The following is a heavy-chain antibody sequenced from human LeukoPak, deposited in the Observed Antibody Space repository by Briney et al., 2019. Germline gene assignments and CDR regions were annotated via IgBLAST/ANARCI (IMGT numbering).Heavy chain of an antibody. D-gene: IGHD4-11*01. CDR3: TTDPTVKEEVYYYYYYMDV. CDR1: GFTFSNAW. V-gene: IGHV3-15*01. Sequence: GGSLRLSCAASGFTFSNAWMSWVRQAPGKGLEWVGRIKSKTDGGTTDYAAPVKGRFTISRDDSKNTLYLQMNSLKTEDTAVYYCTTDPTVKEEVYYYYYYMDVWGKGTTVTVSS. CDR2: IKSKTDGGTT. J-gene: IGHJ6*03.